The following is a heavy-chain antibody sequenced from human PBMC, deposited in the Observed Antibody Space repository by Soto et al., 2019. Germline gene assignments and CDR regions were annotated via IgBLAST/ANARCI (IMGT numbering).Heavy chain of an antibody. Sequence: QITLKESGPTLVKPTQTLTLTCTFSGFSLSTSGVGVGWIRQPPGKALEWLALIYWDDDKRYSPSLKSSLTITKDTAKTQVVLTMNTMDPVDTATYYCAHPAFGRYYGMDVWGQVSTVTVSS. D-gene: IGHD3-10*01. CDR2: IYWDDDK. V-gene: IGHV2-5*02. CDR3: AHPAFGRYYGMDV. J-gene: IGHJ6*02. CDR1: GFSLSTSGVG.